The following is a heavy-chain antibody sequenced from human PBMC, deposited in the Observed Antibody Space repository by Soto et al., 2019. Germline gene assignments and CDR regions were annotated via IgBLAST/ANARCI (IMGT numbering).Heavy chain of an antibody. J-gene: IGHJ6*02. CDR1: GYSFTNYW. CDR2: IYPGDSDT. V-gene: IGHV5-51*01. D-gene: IGHD2-8*01. Sequence: GESLKISCKASGYSFTNYWIGWVRQMPGKGLEWMGIIYPGDSDTRYSPSFQGQVTISVDKSINTAYLQWNSLKASDTAMYYFARSPLSSYFMDGWGQRSTVSVSS. CDR3: ARSPLSSYFMDG.